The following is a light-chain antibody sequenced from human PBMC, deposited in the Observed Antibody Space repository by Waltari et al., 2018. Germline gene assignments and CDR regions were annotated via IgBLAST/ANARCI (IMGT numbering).Light chain of an antibody. Sequence: QPVLTQPPSASGTPGQRVTISCSGSSSNIGRNTVNWYQQLPGTAPKPLIYSNNQRPSGVPDRFSGSKSGTSASLAISGLQSEDEADYYCAAWDDSLNGVVFGGGTKLTVL. J-gene: IGLJ2*01. V-gene: IGLV1-44*01. CDR2: SNN. CDR3: AAWDDSLNGVV. CDR1: SSNIGRNT.